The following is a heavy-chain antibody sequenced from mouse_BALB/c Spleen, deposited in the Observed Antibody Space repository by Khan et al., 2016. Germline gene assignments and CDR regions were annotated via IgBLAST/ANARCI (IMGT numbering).Heavy chain of an antibody. CDR3: ARGVDWFAY. Sequence: QIQLVQSGPELKKPGETVKISCKASGYTFTHYGMNWVKQAPGKGLKWMGWINTNTGEPTYAEEFKGRFAFSLETSASTAHLQISTLKNEETATYFCARGVDWFAYWGQGTLVTVSA. CDR2: INTNTGEP. V-gene: IGHV9-3*02. CDR1: GYTFTHYG. J-gene: IGHJ3*01.